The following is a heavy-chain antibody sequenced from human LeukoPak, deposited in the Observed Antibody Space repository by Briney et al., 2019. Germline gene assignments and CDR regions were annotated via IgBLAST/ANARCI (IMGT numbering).Heavy chain of an antibody. Sequence: GGSLRLSCAASGFTFSSYAMSWVRQAPGKGLEWVSAISGSGGSTYYADSVKGRFTISRDNSKNTLYLQMNSLRAEDTAVYYCAKGLSSWYSSGWLFDYWGQGTLVTVSS. D-gene: IGHD6-19*01. J-gene: IGHJ4*02. V-gene: IGHV3-23*01. CDR1: GFTFSSYA. CDR2: ISGSGGST. CDR3: AKGLSSWYSSGWLFDY.